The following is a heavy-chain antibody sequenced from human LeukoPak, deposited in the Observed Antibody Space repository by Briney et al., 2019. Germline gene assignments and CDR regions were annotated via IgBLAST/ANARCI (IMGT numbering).Heavy chain of an antibody. J-gene: IGHJ3*01. CDR3: AKDVRTGYSFDF. Sequence: GGSLRLSCVASGFTFRNYAINWVRLAPGKGLEWVSTISDSGGGTYYADSVKGRFTISRDNSRDTMYMQMDSLRAEDTARYYCAKDVRTGYSFDFWGQGTMITVSS. D-gene: IGHD3-9*01. CDR2: ISDSGGGT. V-gene: IGHV3-23*01. CDR1: GFTFRNYA.